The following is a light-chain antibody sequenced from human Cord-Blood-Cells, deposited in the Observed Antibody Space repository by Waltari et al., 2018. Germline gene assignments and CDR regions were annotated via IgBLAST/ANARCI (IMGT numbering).Light chain of an antibody. V-gene: IGLV2-11*01. CDR1: SSDVGGYNY. Sequence: QSALTPPRSVPGSPGQSAPISRTGTSSDVGGYNYAPWYQQHPGKDPKLMIYDVSRRPSGVADSCSGSKSGSTASRTSSGLQAEDEADYDCCSYAGSYTVVGGGGTKLPV. CDR2: DVS. CDR3: CSYAGSYTVV. J-gene: IGLJ2*01.